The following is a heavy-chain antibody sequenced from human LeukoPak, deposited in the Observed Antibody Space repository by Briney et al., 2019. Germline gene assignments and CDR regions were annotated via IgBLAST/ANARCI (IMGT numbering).Heavy chain of an antibody. CDR1: GFTFSSYA. J-gene: IGHJ4*02. V-gene: IGHV3-23*01. D-gene: IGHD6-13*01. CDR2: ISASADST. Sequence: PGGSLRLSCAASGFTFSSYAMSWVRQAPGKGLEWVSAISASADSTYYADSVKGRFTISRDNSKNTLYLQLNSLRAEDTAVYYCARLLATTGTRYFDYWGQGTLVTVSS. CDR3: ARLLATTGTRYFDY.